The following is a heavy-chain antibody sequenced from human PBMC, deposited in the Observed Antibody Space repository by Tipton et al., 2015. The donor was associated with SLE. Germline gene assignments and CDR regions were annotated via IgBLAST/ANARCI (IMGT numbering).Heavy chain of an antibody. CDR2: FYHSGST. D-gene: IGHD3-10*01. CDR1: GGSINSYY. J-gene: IGHJ5*02. CDR3: SGDSLGVDH. Sequence: TLSLTCTVSGGSINSYYWGWIRQPPGKGLEWVGYFYHSGSTNYNPSLKSRVSISFDTSKDQISLELTSVTAADTAVYYCSGDSLGVDHWGQGTLVTVSS. V-gene: IGHV4-59*08.